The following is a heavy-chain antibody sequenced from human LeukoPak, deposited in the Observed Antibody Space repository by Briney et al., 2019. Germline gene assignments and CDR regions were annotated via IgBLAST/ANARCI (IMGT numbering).Heavy chain of an antibody. V-gene: IGHV4-38-2*01. J-gene: IGHJ4*02. Sequence: SETLSLTCAVSGYSITSTYWWGWIRQTPGTGLEWIGSLHHSGSTSYSPSLKSRVTISADTSKNQFSLRLSSVTAADTAVYCCARVGGDHSTGHYSVDYWGQGTLVTVSS. CDR3: ARVGGDHSTGHYSVDY. CDR1: GYSITSTYW. CDR2: LHHSGST. D-gene: IGHD3-22*01.